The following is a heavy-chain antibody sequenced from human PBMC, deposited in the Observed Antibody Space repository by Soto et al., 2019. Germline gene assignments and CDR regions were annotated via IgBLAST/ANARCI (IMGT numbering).Heavy chain of an antibody. V-gene: IGHV3-30-3*01. CDR3: ARDRSYYYGSGSPVRGRNWFDP. CDR2: ISYDGSNK. J-gene: IGHJ5*02. CDR1: GFTFSSYA. D-gene: IGHD3-10*01. Sequence: GGSLRLSCAASGFTFSSYAMHWVRQAPGKGLEWVAVISYDGSNKYYADSVKGRFTISRDNSKNTLYLQMNSLRAEDTAVYYCARDRSYYYGSGSPVRGRNWFDPWGQGTLVTVSS.